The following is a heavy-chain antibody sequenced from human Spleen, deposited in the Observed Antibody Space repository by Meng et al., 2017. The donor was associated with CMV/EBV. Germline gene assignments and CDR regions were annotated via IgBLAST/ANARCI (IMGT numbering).Heavy chain of an antibody. J-gene: IGHJ6*02. CDR1: GYTFTNFG. CDR3: GRGGSSAWYYYYAVDV. Sequence: ASVKVSCKASGYTFTNFGISWVRQAPGQGLEWMGWVSAYNGDTNFAQKFQGRVTVTTDTSTSTAYMELRSLTSDDTAVYYCGRGGSSAWYYYYAVDVWGQGTTVTVSS. D-gene: IGHD2-2*01. CDR2: VSAYNGDT. V-gene: IGHV1-18*01.